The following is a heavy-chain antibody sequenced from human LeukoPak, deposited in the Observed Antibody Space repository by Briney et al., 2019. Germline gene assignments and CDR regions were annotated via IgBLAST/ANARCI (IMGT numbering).Heavy chain of an antibody. V-gene: IGHV4-4*07. J-gene: IGHJ5*02. Sequence: SETLSLTCTVSGGSISSYYWSWIRQPAGKGLEWIGRIYTSGNTNYNPSLKSRVTMSVDTSKNQLSLKLSSVTAADTAVYYCARYYCSSTSCYGYNWFDPWGQGTLVTVSS. D-gene: IGHD2-2*01. CDR3: ARYYCSSTSCYGYNWFDP. CDR1: GGSISSYY. CDR2: IYTSGNT.